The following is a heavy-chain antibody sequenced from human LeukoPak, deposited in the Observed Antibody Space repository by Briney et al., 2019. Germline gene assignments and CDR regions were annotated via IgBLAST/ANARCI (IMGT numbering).Heavy chain of an antibody. CDR2: IYPDSGGT. CDR3: ARGRSDYYLDS. CDR1: GYTFTDYY. Sequence: ASVKVSCKASGYTFTDYYMHWVRQAPGHGLEWMGWIYPDSGGTNYAQKFQGRVTMTRATSISTAYMGLSRLTSDDTAVYYCARGRSDYYLDSWGQGTLVTVSS. D-gene: IGHD3-10*01. J-gene: IGHJ4*02. V-gene: IGHV1-2*02.